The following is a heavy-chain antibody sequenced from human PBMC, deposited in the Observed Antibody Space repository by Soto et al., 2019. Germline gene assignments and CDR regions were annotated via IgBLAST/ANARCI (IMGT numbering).Heavy chain of an antibody. J-gene: IGHJ4*02. V-gene: IGHV3-33*01. CDR3: VRGDNWNDEASDY. CDR1: GFMFSNHG. CDR2: IWSDGNNR. D-gene: IGHD1-1*01. Sequence: GGSPRLSCAASGFMFSNHGMHWVRQAPGKGLEWVAVIWSDGNNRYYADSVKGRFTISRDNSKNTVYLQMNSLRAEDTAVYYCVRGDNWNDEASDYWGQGTLVTVSS.